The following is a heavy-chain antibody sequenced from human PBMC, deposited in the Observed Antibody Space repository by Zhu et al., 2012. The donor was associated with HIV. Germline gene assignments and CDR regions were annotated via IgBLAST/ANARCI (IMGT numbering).Heavy chain of an antibody. D-gene: IGHD3-22*01. Sequence: QVQLQESGPGLVKPSETLSLTCTVSGGSISSSSYYWGWIRQPPGKGLEWIGSIYYSGSTYYNPSLKSRVTISVDTSKNQFSLKLSSVTAADTAVYYCARADDYYDSSGPFDYWGQGTLVTVSS. CDR3: ARADDYYDSSGPFDY. CDR2: IYYSGST. J-gene: IGHJ4*02. CDR1: GGSISSSSYY. V-gene: IGHV4-39*01.